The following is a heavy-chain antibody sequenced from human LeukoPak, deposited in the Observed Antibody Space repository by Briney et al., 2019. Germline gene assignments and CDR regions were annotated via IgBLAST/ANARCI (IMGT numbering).Heavy chain of an antibody. V-gene: IGHV3-7*01. CDR3: AREDQGFWRDFDL. D-gene: IGHD3-3*01. CDR2: INQYGSEE. Sequence: GGSLRLSCAAPGLTFSSYLMSWVRPAPGKGLEWVADINQYGSEEYYVDSVKGRFTISRDNAKNSVYLEMNSLRAEDTAVYYCAREDQGFWRDFDLWGQGTLVTVSS. CDR1: GLTFSSYL. J-gene: IGHJ4*02.